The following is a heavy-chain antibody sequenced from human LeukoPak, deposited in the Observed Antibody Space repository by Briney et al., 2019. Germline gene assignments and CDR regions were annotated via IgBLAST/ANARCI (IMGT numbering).Heavy chain of an antibody. Sequence: SVKVSCKASGFTFSISAIQWVPQARGQRLEWIGWIVVGSSNTNYAQKFQERVTITRDMSTSTAYMELSSLRSEDTAVYYCAADRNPSLFYSYGLSDSGMDVWGQGTTVTVSS. CDR1: GFTFSISA. CDR3: AADRNPSLFYSYGLSDSGMDV. D-gene: IGHD5-18*01. J-gene: IGHJ6*02. CDR2: IVVGSSNT. V-gene: IGHV1-58*02.